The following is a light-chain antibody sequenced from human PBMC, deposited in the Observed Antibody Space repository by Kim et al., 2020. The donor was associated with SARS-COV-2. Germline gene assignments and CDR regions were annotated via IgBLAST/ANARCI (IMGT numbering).Light chain of an antibody. CDR2: GAS. CDR3: QQYDKWPRT. J-gene: IGKJ1*01. CDR1: QSVSSN. Sequence: EVVLTQSPATLSVSPGERATRSCTASQSVSSNLAWYQQKPGQAPRLLLSGASARATGIPARFSGRGSGTDFTLTISSLQSEDFAVYYCQQYDKWPRTFGQGTKVDIK. V-gene: IGKV3-15*01.